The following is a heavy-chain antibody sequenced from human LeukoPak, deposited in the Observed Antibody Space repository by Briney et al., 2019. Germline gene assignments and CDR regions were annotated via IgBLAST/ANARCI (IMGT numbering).Heavy chain of an antibody. J-gene: IGHJ6*03. CDR3: ARRAQGGSSSSRYYYMDV. D-gene: IGHD6-6*01. CDR2: INSDGSST. V-gene: IGHV3-74*01. CDR1: GFTFSSYW. Sequence: QSGGSLRLSCAASGFTFSSYWMHWVRQAPGKGLVWVSRINSDGSSTSYADSVKGRFTISRDNAKNTLYLQMNSLRAEDTAVYYCARRAQGGSSSSRYYYMDVWGKGTTLTVSS.